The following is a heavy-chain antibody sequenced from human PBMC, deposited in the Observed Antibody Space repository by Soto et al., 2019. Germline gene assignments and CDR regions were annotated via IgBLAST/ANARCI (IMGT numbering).Heavy chain of an antibody. D-gene: IGHD4-17*01. J-gene: IGHJ2*01. V-gene: IGHV3-33*01. Sequence: QVQLVESGGGVVQPGRSLRLSCAASGFTFSSYGMHWVRQAPGKGLEWVAVIWYDGSNKYYADSVKGRFTISRDNSKNTLYLQMNSLRAEDTAVYYCARDRHYGDWYFDLWGRGTLVTVSS. CDR3: ARDRHYGDWYFDL. CDR2: IWYDGSNK. CDR1: GFTFSSYG.